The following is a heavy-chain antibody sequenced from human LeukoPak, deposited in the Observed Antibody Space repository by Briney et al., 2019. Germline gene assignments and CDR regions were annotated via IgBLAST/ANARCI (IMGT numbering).Heavy chain of an antibody. J-gene: IGHJ4*02. CDR1: GYSISSSYY. D-gene: IGHD6-13*01. CDR2: IYYSGST. CDR3: ARGYSSSWYFDY. Sequence: SETLSLTCTVSGYSISSSYYWSWIRQPPGKGLEWIGYIYYSGSTNYNPSLKSRVTVSVDTSKNQFSLKLSSVTAADTAVYYCARGYSSSWYFDYWGQGTLVTVSS. V-gene: IGHV4-61*01.